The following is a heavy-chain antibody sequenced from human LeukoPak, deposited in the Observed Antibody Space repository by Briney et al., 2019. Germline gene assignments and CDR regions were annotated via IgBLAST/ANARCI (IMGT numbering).Heavy chain of an antibody. CDR2: IYYSGST. J-gene: IGHJ4*02. Sequence: PSETLSLTCTVSGGSISSGDYYWSWIRQPPGKGLEWIGYIYYSGSTYYNPSLKSRVTISVDTSKNQFSLKLSSVTAADTAVYYCAREIDVGKGAPNFDYWGQGTLVTVSS. D-gene: IGHD1-26*01. CDR3: AREIDVGKGAPNFDY. CDR1: GGSISSGDYY. V-gene: IGHV4-30-4*01.